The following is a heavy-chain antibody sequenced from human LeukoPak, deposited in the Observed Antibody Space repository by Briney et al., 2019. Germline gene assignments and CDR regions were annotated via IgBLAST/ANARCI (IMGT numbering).Heavy chain of an antibody. V-gene: IGHV3-33*01. CDR3: ARGHYYDSSGYSN. J-gene: IGHJ4*02. D-gene: IGHD3-22*01. Sequence: PGRSLRLSCAASGFTFSSYGMXXXXQAPGKXLEWVXVIWYDXSNKYYADSVKGRFTISRXXSKNTLYLQMNSLRAEDTAVYYCARGHYYDSSGYSNWGQGTLVTVSS. CDR1: GFTFSSYG. CDR2: IWYDXSNK.